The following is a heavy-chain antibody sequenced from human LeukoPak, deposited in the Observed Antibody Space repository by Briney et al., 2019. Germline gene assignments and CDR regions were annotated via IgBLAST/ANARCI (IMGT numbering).Heavy chain of an antibody. Sequence: SGPTLVKPTQTLTLTCTFSGFSLSTSGVGVGWIRQPPGKALEWLALIYWNGDKRYSPSLKSRLTITKDTSKNQVVPTMTNMDPVDTATYYCAHSPEQLGAFDIWGQGTMVTVSS. CDR1: GFSLSTSGVG. CDR2: IYWNGDK. V-gene: IGHV2-5*01. D-gene: IGHD6-6*01. J-gene: IGHJ3*02. CDR3: AHSPEQLGAFDI.